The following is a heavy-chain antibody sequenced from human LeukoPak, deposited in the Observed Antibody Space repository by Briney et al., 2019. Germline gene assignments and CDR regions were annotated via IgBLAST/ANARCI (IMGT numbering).Heavy chain of an antibody. CDR1: GYSISSGYY. Sequence: SETLSLTCTVSGYSISSGYYWGWIRQPPGKGLEWIGSIYHSASTYYNPSLKSRVTISVDTSKNQFSLKPSSVTAADTAVYYCARADNSPGGWFDPWCQGTLVTVS. J-gene: IGHJ5*02. D-gene: IGHD1-14*01. CDR2: IYHSAST. V-gene: IGHV4-38-2*02. CDR3: ARADNSPGGWFDP.